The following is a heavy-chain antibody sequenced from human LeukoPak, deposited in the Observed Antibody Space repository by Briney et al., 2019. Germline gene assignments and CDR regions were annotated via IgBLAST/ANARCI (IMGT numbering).Heavy chain of an antibody. Sequence: ASVKVSCKASGGTFSSYAISWVRQAPGQGLEWMGWINPNSGGTNYAQKFQGRVTMTRDTSISTAYMELSRLRSDDTAVYYCARVQGGYYFYDAFDIWGQGTMVTVSS. CDR1: GGTFSSYA. CDR3: ARVQGGYYFYDAFDI. V-gene: IGHV1-2*02. CDR2: INPNSGGT. J-gene: IGHJ3*02. D-gene: IGHD3-22*01.